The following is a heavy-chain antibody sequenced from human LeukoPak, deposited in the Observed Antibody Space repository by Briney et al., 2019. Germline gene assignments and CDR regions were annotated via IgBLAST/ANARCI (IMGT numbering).Heavy chain of an antibody. Sequence: GSSVKVSCKASGGTFSSYAISWVRQAPGQGLEWMGGIIPIFGTANYAQKFQGRVTITADKSTSTAYMELSSLRSEDTAVYYCARRSGTIVVVPPALYRITDWYVDLGDRGTLVTVA. V-gene: IGHV1-69*06. CDR3: ARRSGTIVVVPPALYRITDWYVDL. CDR1: GGTFSSYA. J-gene: IGHJ2*01. D-gene: IGHD2-2*01. CDR2: IIPIFGTA.